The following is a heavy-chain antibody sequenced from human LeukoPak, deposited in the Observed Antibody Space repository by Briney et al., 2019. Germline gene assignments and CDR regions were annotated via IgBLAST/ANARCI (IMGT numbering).Heavy chain of an antibody. Sequence: GGSLRLSCAASGFTFSSYEMNWVRQAPGKGLEWVSYISSSGSTIYYADSVKGRFTISRDNAKNSLYLQMNSLRAEDTAVYYCAREHVWGYRHDASDIWGQGTMVTVSS. CDR1: GFTFSSYE. V-gene: IGHV3-48*03. J-gene: IGHJ3*02. CDR3: AREHVWGYRHDASDI. CDR2: ISSSGSTI. D-gene: IGHD3-16*01.